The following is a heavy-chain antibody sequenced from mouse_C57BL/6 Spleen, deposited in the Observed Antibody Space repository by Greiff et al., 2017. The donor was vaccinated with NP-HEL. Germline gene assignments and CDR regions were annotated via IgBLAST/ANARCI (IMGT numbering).Heavy chain of an antibody. D-gene: IGHD1-1*01. Sequence: QVQLQQPGAELVKPGASVKMSCKASGYTFTSYWITWVKQRPGQGLKWIGDIYPGSGSTNYNEKFKSKATLTVDTSSSTAYMQLSSLTSEDSAVYYWARQYYGSSSYWYFDVWGTGTTVTVSS. CDR2: IYPGSGST. V-gene: IGHV1-55*01. CDR3: ARQYYGSSSYWYFDV. J-gene: IGHJ1*03. CDR1: GYTFTSYW.